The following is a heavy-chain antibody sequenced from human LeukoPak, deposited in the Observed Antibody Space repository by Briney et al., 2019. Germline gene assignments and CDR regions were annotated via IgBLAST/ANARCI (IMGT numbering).Heavy chain of an antibody. V-gene: IGHV3-23*01. J-gene: IGHJ6*02. CDR1: GFTFRSYA. CDR3: ARDPAGNYYYYYGMDV. Sequence: GGSLRLSCAASGFTFRSYAMSWVRQAPGKGLEWVSGISSGGSITYYTDSVKGRFTISRDNAKNSLYLQMNSLRAEDTAVYYCARDPAGNYYYYYGMDVWGQGTTVTVSS. CDR2: ISSGGSIT.